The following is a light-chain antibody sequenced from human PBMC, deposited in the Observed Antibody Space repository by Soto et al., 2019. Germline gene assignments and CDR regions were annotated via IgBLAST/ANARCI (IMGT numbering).Light chain of an antibody. J-gene: IGKJ2*01. CDR3: QRSYSTPHT. V-gene: IGKV1-39*01. CDR1: QSISSY. CDR2: AAS. Sequence: DIQMPQSPSSLSASVGDRVTITCRASQSISSYLNWYQQKPRKAPKLLIYAASSLQSGVPSRFSGSGSRTDFTLTISILQPEDFATYYCQRSYSTPHTCGQGTKMEIK.